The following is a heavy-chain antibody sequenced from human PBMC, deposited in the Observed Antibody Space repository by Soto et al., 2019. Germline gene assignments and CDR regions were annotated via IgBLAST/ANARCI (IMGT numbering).Heavy chain of an antibody. V-gene: IGHV4-30-4*01. J-gene: IGHJ6*02. CDR1: GGSISSGDYY. CDR3: ARDRVVVAATHYYGMDV. D-gene: IGHD2-15*01. Sequence: SETLSLTCTVSGGSISSGDYYWSWIRQPPGKGLEWIGYIYYSGSTYYNPSLKSRVTISVDTSKNQFSLKLSSVTAADTAVYYCARDRVVVAATHYYGMDVWGQGTTVTSP. CDR2: IYYSGST.